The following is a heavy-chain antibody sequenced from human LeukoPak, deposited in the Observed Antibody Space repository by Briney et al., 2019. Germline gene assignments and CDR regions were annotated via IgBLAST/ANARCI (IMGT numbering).Heavy chain of an antibody. CDR3: ARDKVFWHSFDP. V-gene: IGHV1-2*02. Sequence: ASVKVSCKASGYTFTGYYMHWVRQAPGQGLEWMGWINPNSGGTNYAQKFQGRVTMTRDTSISTAYMELSRLRSDDTAVCYCARDKVFWHSFDPWGQGTLVTVSS. CDR1: GYTFTGYY. D-gene: IGHD3-9*01. CDR2: INPNSGGT. J-gene: IGHJ5*02.